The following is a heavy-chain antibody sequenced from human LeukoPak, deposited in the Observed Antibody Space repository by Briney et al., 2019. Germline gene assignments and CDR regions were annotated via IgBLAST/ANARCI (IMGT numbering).Heavy chain of an antibody. CDR3: ARFISSFDY. V-gene: IGHV3-48*03. Sequence: PGGSLRLSCAASGFTFSSYEMNWVRQAPGKGLEWVSYISSSGSTIYYADSVKGRFTISRDNAKNSLYLQMNSLRAEDTAVYYCARFISSFDYWGQGTLVTVSS. CDR2: ISSSGSTI. CDR1: GFTFSSYE. J-gene: IGHJ4*02. D-gene: IGHD3-16*02.